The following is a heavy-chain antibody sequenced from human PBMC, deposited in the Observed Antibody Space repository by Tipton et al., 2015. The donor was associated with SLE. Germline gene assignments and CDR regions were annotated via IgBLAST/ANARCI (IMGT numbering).Heavy chain of an antibody. CDR3: AKVGFYGGNSEDYYYYMDV. Sequence: SLRLSCAASGVTFSTYWMSWVRQAPGKGPEWVGNIKEDGSERYYGDSVRGRFTISRDNSKNTLYLQMNSLRAEDTAVYYCAKVGFYGGNSEDYYYYMDVWGRGTTVTVSS. V-gene: IGHV3-7*03. D-gene: IGHD4-23*01. J-gene: IGHJ6*03. CDR2: IKEDGSER. CDR1: GVTFSTYW.